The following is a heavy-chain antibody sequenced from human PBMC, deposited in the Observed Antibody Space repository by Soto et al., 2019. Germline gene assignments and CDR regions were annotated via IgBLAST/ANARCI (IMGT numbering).Heavy chain of an antibody. D-gene: IGHD2-21*01. CDR2: VYASGST. CDR1: DDSFTDYY. Sequence: QVQLQESGPGLVKPSETLSLTCSVSDDSFTDYYWNWIRQPAGKGLEWIGRVYASGSTDYNPSLKGRLTMSVDTSKKQFSLNLTSVTAADTAVYYCARGRDWAYFFDYWGQGTLVTVSA. J-gene: IGHJ4*02. CDR3: ARGRDWAYFFDY. V-gene: IGHV4-4*07.